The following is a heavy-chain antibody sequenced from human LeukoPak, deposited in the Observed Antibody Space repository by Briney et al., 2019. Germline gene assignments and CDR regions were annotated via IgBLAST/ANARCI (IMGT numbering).Heavy chain of an antibody. D-gene: IGHD5-24*01. J-gene: IGHJ4*02. Sequence: PSETLSLICTVSGGSISSYYWSWIRQPPGKGLEWIGYIYYSGSTNYNPSLKSRVTISVDRSKNQFSLELSSVTAADTAVYYCARLSEMATISIFDYWGQGTLVTVSS. V-gene: IGHV4-59*08. CDR1: GGSISSYY. CDR2: IYYSGST. CDR3: ARLSEMATISIFDY.